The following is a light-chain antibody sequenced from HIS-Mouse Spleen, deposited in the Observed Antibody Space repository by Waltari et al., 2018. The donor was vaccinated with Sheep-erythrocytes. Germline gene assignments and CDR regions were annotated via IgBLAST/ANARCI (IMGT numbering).Light chain of an antibody. J-gene: IGKJ2*01. CDR3: LQDYNYPYT. V-gene: IGKV1-6*01. CDR2: AAS. CDR1: QGIRMD. Sequence: AIQMTQSPSSLSASVGDRVTIACRASQGIRMDLVWYQQKPGKAPKLLIDAASSLQSGVPSRFSGSGSGTDFTLTISSLQPEDFATYYCLQDYNYPYTFGQGTKLEIK.